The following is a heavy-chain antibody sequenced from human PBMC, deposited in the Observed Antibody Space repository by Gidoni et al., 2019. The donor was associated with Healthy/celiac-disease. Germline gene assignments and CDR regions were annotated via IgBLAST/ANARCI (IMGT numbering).Heavy chain of an antibody. Sequence: QVQLVESVGGVVQPVRSLRISCRASGFTFSSYGMHWVRQAPGKWLEWVAVIWYDGINKYYADSVKGRFTISRDNSKNTLYLQMNSLRAEDTAVYYCARDSTEDSSGYYYAAYWGQGTLVTVSS. D-gene: IGHD3-22*01. J-gene: IGHJ4*02. CDR3: ARDSTEDSSGYYYAAY. CDR2: IWYDGINK. CDR1: GFTFSSYG. V-gene: IGHV3-33*01.